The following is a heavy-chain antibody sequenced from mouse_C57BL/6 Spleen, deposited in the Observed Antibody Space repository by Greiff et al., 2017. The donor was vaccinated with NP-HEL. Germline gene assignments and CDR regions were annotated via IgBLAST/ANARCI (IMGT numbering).Heavy chain of an antibody. D-gene: IGHD2-4*01. CDR1: GFTFSDYG. CDR3: ARIYDYGFDY. Sequence: EVQVVESGGGLVKPGGSLKLSCAASGFTFSDYGMHWVRQAPEKGLEWVAYISSGSSTIYYADTVKGRFTISRDNAKNTMFLQMTSLRSEDTAMYYCARIYDYGFDYWGQGTTLTVSS. CDR2: ISSGSSTI. J-gene: IGHJ2*01. V-gene: IGHV5-17*01.